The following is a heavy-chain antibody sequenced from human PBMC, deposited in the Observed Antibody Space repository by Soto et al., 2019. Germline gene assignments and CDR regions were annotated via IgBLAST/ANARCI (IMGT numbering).Heavy chain of an antibody. CDR2: IYPHDSDT. V-gene: IGHV5-51*01. D-gene: IGHD1-20*01. J-gene: IGHJ5*02. CDR3: ESRLDNTIDL. CDR1: GYNFATYW. Sequence: GESLKISCKGSGYNFATYWIGWVRQMPGKGLEWMGIIYPHDSDTRYSPSFQGQVTISADKSISTAYLQWSSLKASDTAIYYCESRLDNTIDLWGQGTLVTVSS.